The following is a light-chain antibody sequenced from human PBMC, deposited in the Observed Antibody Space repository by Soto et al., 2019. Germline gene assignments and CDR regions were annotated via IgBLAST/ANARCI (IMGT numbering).Light chain of an antibody. Sequence: EIVLTQSPGTLSLSPGERATLSCRASQSVSSSYLAWYQQKPGQAPRLLIYGASSRATGIPDRFSGSGSGTDFTITISRLESEDFAVYYCQQYRSSPPYTFGQGTKLEIK. J-gene: IGKJ2*01. V-gene: IGKV3-20*01. CDR2: GAS. CDR3: QQYRSSPPYT. CDR1: QSVSSSY.